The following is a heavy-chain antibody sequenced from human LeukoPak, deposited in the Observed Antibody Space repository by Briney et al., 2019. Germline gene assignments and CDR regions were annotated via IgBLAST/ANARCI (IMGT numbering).Heavy chain of an antibody. V-gene: IGHV1-46*01. Sequence: ASVKVSCKASGYTFTSYYMHWVRQAPGQGLEWMGIINPSVGSTSYAQKFQGRVTMTRDTSTSTVYMELSSLRSEDTAVYYCARGFGLRAYYYDSSGYYGPLFDYWGQGTLVTVSS. CDR1: GYTFTSYY. D-gene: IGHD3-22*01. CDR2: INPSVGST. J-gene: IGHJ4*02. CDR3: ARGFGLRAYYYDSSGYYGPLFDY.